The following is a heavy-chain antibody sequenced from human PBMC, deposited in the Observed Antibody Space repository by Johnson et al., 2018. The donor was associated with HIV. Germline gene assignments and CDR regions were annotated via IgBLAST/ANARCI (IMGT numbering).Heavy chain of an antibody. Sequence: VQLVESGGGVVQPGRSLRLSCAASGFSFNSYAMHWVRQAPGKGLEYVSAISSNGGSTYYANSVKGRFTISRDNAKNSLYLQMNSLRAEDTAVYYCVSREWELHAFDIWGQGTMVTVSS. J-gene: IGHJ3*02. CDR1: GFSFNSYA. D-gene: IGHD1-26*01. CDR3: VSREWELHAFDI. V-gene: IGHV3-64*01. CDR2: ISSNGGST.